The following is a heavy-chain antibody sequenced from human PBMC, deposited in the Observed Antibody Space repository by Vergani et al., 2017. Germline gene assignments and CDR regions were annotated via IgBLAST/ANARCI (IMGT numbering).Heavy chain of an antibody. CDR2: INHSGST. CDR3: ARPGIRYNCNTQFDD. J-gene: IGHJ4*02. V-gene: IGHV4-34*01. CDR1: GGSFSGYY. Sequence: QVQLQQWGAGLLKPSETLSLTCAVSGGSFSGYYWSWIRQPPGKGLEWIGEINHSGSTNYNPSLKSRISISVDTSMNQFSLKLSSVTAADTAVCYCARPGIRYNCNTQFDDWGQGTLVTVSS. D-gene: IGHD1/OR15-1a*01.